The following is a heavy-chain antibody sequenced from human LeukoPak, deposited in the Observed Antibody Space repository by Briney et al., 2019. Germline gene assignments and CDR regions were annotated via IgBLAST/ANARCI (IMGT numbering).Heavy chain of an antibody. Sequence: GESLKISCKGSGYSFTTYWIAWVRQIPGKGLEWMGTIYPGDSDTRYSPSFQGQVTISADKSISTAYLQWSSLKASDTAMYYCARPGGTTALSYFDYWGQGTLVTVSS. J-gene: IGHJ4*02. CDR1: GYSFTTYW. V-gene: IGHV5-51*01. D-gene: IGHD1-1*01. CDR2: IYPGDSDT. CDR3: ARPGGTTALSYFDY.